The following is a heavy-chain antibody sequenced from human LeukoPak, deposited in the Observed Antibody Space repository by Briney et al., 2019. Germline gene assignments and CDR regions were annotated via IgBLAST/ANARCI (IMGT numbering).Heavy chain of an antibody. CDR2: ISGYNGNT. J-gene: IGHJ4*02. Sequence: ASVKVSCKASGYTFTSYYIHWVRQAPGQGLEWMGWISGYNGNTNYAQKVQGRVTMTADTSSTTVYMGLRSLTSDDTAMYYCAREKGSGWYFFDYWGQGTPVTVSS. D-gene: IGHD6-19*01. CDR3: AREKGSGWYFFDY. V-gene: IGHV1-18*04. CDR1: GYTFTSYY.